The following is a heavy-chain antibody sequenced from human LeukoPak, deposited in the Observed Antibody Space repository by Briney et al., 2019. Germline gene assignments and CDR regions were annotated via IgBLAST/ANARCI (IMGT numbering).Heavy chain of an antibody. J-gene: IGHJ4*02. D-gene: IGHD3-10*01. Sequence: GGSLRLSCAASGFTFSSYWMHWVRQAPGKGLVWVSRISDGTSTSYADSVKGRFSISRDNAKNSLYLQMNSLSAEDTAVYYCAGERGVGEFYWGQGTLVTVSS. CDR2: ISDGTST. V-gene: IGHV3-74*01. CDR1: GFTFSSYW. CDR3: AGERGVGEFY.